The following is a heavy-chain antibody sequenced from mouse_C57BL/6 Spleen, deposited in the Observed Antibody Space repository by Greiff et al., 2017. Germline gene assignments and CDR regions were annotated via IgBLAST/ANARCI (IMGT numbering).Heavy chain of an antibody. CDR1: GFTFSSYG. CDR2: ISSGGSYT. V-gene: IGHV5-6*01. CDR3: ARHENAY. Sequence: EVQGVESGGDLVKPGGSLKLSCAASGFTFSSYGMSWVRQTPDKRLEWVATISSGGSYTYYPDSVKGRFTISRDNAKNTLYLQMSSLKSEDTAMYYCARHENAYWGQGTLVTVSA. J-gene: IGHJ3*01.